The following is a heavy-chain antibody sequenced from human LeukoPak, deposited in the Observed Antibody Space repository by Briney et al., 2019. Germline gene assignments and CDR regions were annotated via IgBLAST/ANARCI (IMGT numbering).Heavy chain of an antibody. Sequence: GASVKGSCKASGYTFTGYYMHWVRQAPGHGLEWVGWINPNSGGTNYAQQVQGRITMTRDTSISTAYMKLSRLRSNDTAVYYCARPAKGQRVVYWGQGTLVTVSS. CDR1: GYTFTGYY. V-gene: IGHV1-2*02. CDR3: ARPAKGQRVVY. D-gene: IGHD6-25*01. J-gene: IGHJ4*02. CDR2: INPNSGGT.